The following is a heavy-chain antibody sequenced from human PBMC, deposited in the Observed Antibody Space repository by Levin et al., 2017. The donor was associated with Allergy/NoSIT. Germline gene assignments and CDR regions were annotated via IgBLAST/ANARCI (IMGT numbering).Heavy chain of an antibody. CDR2: IGDSGDFT. CDR1: GFTFSSSA. V-gene: IGHV3-23*01. J-gene: IGHJ6*02. D-gene: IGHD3-16*01. Sequence: LSLTCAASGFTFSSSAMTWVRPAPGKGLEWVSNIGDSGDFTSYRDSVKGRFTISRDNSQNTLYLQMNSLRVEDSAIYYCAKGGGGDHGVWGQGTTVTVS. CDR3: AKGGGGDHGV.